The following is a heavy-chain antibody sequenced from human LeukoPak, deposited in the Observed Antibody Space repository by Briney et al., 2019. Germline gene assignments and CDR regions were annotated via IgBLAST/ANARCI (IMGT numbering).Heavy chain of an antibody. D-gene: IGHD2-15*01. CDR1: GYTITNNY. V-gene: IGHV1-46*01. CDR2: INPSGTGT. J-gene: IGHJ5*02. Sequence: ASVKVSCKASGYTITNNYMHWVRQAPGQGLEWMGVINPSGTGTSYAQKFQGRVTMTRDMPTSTVYMELSSLRSEDTAVYYCARGRYCSGGSCPYNWFDPWGQGTLVTVSS. CDR3: ARGRYCSGGSCPYNWFDP.